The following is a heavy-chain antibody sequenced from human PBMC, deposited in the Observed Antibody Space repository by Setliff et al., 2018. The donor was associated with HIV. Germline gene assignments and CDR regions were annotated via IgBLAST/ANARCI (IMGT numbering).Heavy chain of an antibody. CDR2: IQYDGNTK. V-gene: IGHV3-30*02. CDR1: GFPFSSHG. J-gene: IGHJ5*02. D-gene: IGHD6-19*01. Sequence: RESLKISCVPSGFPFSSHGMHWVRQAAGKGLEWIAFIQYDGNTKEYAESVRGRFTISRDNSKNTLFLQMNSLTVDDTAVYYCLTDERPGSGWGGSWGQGTLVTVSS. CDR3: LTDERPGSGWGGS.